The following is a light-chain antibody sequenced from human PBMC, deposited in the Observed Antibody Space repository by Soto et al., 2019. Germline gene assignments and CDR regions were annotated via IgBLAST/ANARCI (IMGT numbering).Light chain of an antibody. CDR3: QQRSNWPLT. CDR2: DAS. Sequence: EIVLTPSPATLSLSAGHRXTLXXXASQSVSSFLAWYQXKPGQXXRXXIYDASNRATGIPARFSGSGSGTDFTITISSLEPEDFAVYYCQQRSNWPLTFGGGTKVDIK. CDR1: QSVSSF. V-gene: IGKV3-11*01. J-gene: IGKJ4*01.